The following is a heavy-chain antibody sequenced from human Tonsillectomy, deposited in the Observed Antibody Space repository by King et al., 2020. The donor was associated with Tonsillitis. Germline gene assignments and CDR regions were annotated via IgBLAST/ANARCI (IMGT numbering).Heavy chain of an antibody. D-gene: IGHD3-16*02. J-gene: IGHJ4*02. Sequence: VQLVESGGGLVQPGRSLRLSCAASGFTFDDDAMHWVRQAPGKGLEWVSSISWNSASIGYADSVKGRFTISRDSAKNSLYLQMNSLRAEDTALYYSAKGHYRNTSTTNFDSCGQGTLVSASS. CDR3: AKGHYRNTSTTNFDS. CDR2: ISWNSASI. CDR1: GFTFDDDA. V-gene: IGHV3-9*01.